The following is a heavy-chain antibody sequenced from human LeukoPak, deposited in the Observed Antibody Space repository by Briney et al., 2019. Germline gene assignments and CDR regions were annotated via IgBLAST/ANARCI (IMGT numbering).Heavy chain of an antibody. J-gene: IGHJ6*03. D-gene: IGHD3-16*01. V-gene: IGHV3-48*04. CDR2: ISSSSSTI. CDR3: AKGGGGRLIYYYYMDV. CDR1: GFTFSSYS. Sequence: GGSLRLSCAASGFTFSSYSMNWVRQAPGKGLEWVSYISSSSSTISYADSVKGRFTISRDNAKNSLYLQMNSLRAEDMALYYCAKGGGGRLIYYYYMDVWGKGTTVTGSS.